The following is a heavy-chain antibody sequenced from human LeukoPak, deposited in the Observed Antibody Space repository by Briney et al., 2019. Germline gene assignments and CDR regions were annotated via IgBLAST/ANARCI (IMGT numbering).Heavy chain of an antibody. CDR2: IYYSGST. Sequence: SETLSLTCTVSGGSISSYYWSWIRQPPGKGLEWIGYIYYSGSTNYNPSLKSRVTISVDTSKNQFSLKLSSVTAADTAVYYCARAAAAAGSDFDYWGQGTLVTVSS. CDR3: ARAAAAAGSDFDY. CDR1: GGSISSYY. V-gene: IGHV4-59*01. J-gene: IGHJ4*02. D-gene: IGHD6-13*01.